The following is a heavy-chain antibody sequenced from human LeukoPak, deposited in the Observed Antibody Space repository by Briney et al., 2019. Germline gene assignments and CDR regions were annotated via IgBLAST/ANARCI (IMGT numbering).Heavy chain of an antibody. V-gene: IGHV4-39*01. CDR2: IYYSGST. CDR3: ASNLRYCSGGSCSGGDFDY. D-gene: IGHD2-15*01. Sequence: SETLSLTCTVSGGSISSSSYYWGWIRQPPGKGLEWIGSIYYSGSTHYNPSLKSRVTISVDTSKNQFSLKLSSVTAADTAVYYCASNLRYCSGGSCSGGDFDYWGQGTLVTVSS. J-gene: IGHJ4*02. CDR1: GGSISSSSYY.